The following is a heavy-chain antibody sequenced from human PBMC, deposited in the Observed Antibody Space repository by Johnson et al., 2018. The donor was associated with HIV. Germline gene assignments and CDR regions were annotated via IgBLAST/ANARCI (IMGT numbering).Heavy chain of an antibody. V-gene: IGHV3-23*04. J-gene: IGHJ3*02. CDR3: ARKVRFGPFDI. CDR2: ISGSGGST. CDR1: GFTVSSNY. D-gene: IGHD3-10*01. Sequence: VQLVESGGGLVQPGGSLRLSCAASGFTVSSNYMSWVRQAPGKGLEWVSAISGSGGSTYYADSVKGRFTISRDNSKNTLYLQMNSLRAEDTAVYYCARKVRFGPFDIWGQGTMVTVSS.